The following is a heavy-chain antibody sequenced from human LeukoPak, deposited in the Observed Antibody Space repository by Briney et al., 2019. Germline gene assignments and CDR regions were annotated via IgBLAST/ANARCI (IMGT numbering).Heavy chain of an antibody. D-gene: IGHD3-10*01. V-gene: IGHV1-69*05. CDR2: IIPIFGTA. CDR3: ARARITMVRGVMRNNWFDP. CDR1: GGTFSSYA. J-gene: IGHJ5*02. Sequence: SVKISCKASGGTFSSYAISWVRQAPGQGLEWMGGIIPIFGTANYAQKFQGRVTITTDESTSTAYMELSSLRSEDTGVYYCARARITMVRGVMRNNWFDPWGQGTLVTVSS.